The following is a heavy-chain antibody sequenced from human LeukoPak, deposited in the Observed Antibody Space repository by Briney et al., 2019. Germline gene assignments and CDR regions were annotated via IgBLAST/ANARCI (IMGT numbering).Heavy chain of an antibody. CDR2: IYHSGST. J-gene: IGHJ4*02. D-gene: IGHD1-26*01. V-gene: IGHV4-38-2*01. CDR3: ARNALLVGATDVFDY. CDR1: GYSISSGYY. Sequence: TSESLSLTCAVSGYSISSGYYWGWIRQPPGKGLEWIGSIYHSGSTYYNPSLKSRVTISVDTSKNQFSLKLSSVTAADTAVYYCARNALLVGATDVFDYWGQGTLVTVSS.